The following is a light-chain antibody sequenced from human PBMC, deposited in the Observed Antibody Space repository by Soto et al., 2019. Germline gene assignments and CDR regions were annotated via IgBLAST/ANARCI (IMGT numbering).Light chain of an antibody. CDR3: QQYNSYPCT. CDR1: QSISSW. J-gene: IGKJ1*01. Sequence: DIQMTQSPSTLSASVGDRVTITCRASQSISSWLAWYQQKPGKAPKLLIYDASSLESGVPSRFSGSGSGTELTLTVSSLQPDDFATYCCQQYNSYPCTFGQGTKVEIK. V-gene: IGKV1-5*01. CDR2: DAS.